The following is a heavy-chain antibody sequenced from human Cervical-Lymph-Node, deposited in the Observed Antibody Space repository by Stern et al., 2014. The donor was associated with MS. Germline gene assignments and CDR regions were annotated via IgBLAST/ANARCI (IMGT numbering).Heavy chain of an antibody. J-gene: IGHJ4*02. V-gene: IGHV5-51*01. Sequence: EVQLLQSGAEVKKPGESLKISCKGSGYTFSNSWIGWVRQMPGRGLEWMGIIYPGDSDTRYSQSFQGQITISADKSISTAYLQWNSLKASDTAIFYCARGSAGAGAFFDYWGQGTLVTVSS. D-gene: IGHD2-8*02. CDR1: GYTFSNSW. CDR3: ARGSAGAGAFFDY. CDR2: IYPGDSDT.